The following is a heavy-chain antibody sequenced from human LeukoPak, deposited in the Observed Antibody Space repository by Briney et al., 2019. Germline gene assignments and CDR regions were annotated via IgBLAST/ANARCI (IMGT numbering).Heavy chain of an antibody. D-gene: IGHD2-15*01. CDR2: ISGSDDST. J-gene: IGHJ4*02. CDR1: GFTFSNYW. V-gene: IGHV3-23*01. Sequence: GGSLRLSCEGSGFTFSNYWMSWVRQAPGKGLEWVSGISGSDDSTYYADSVKGRFTISRDNSKNTLYLEMNSLRAEDTAVYYCAKESGSLYYFDYWGQGTLVTVSS. CDR3: AKESGSLYYFDY.